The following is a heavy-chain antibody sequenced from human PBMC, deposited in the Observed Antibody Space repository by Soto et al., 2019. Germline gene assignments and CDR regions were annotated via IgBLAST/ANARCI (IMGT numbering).Heavy chain of an antibody. J-gene: IGHJ4*02. CDR2: IYYSGRT. CDR1: GGSISLSSAN. V-gene: IGHV4-39*01. D-gene: IGHD1-7*01. CDR3: ARLGRAGTTRDY. Sequence: SETLSLTCTVSGGSISLSSANGGCFRQPPGKGLEWIGSIYYSGRTYYTPSLKSRVTISVDTSKNQFSLKLNSVTAADTAVYYCARLGRAGTTRDYWGQGTLVTVS.